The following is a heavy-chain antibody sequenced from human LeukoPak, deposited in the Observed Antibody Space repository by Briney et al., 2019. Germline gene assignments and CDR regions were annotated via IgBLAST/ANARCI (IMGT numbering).Heavy chain of an antibody. J-gene: IGHJ6*02. CDR2: IKQDGSEK. CDR3: AREGDDYYDSSGYPYGYYGMDV. Sequence: GGSLRLSCAASGFTFSSYWMSWVRQAPGKGLEWVANIKQDGSEKYYVDSVKGRFTISRDNAKNSLYLQMNSLRAEDTAVYYCAREGDDYYDSSGYPYGYYGMDVWGQGTTVTASS. CDR1: GFTFSSYW. V-gene: IGHV3-7*01. D-gene: IGHD3-22*01.